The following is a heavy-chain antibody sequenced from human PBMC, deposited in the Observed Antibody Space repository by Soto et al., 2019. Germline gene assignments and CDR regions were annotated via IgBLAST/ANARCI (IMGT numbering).Heavy chain of an antibody. D-gene: IGHD2-2*01. Sequence: PGGSLRLSCAASGFTFSSYDMHWVRQATGKGLEWVSAIGTAGDPYDPGSVKGRFTISRENAKNSLYLQMNSLRAGDTAVYYCARGLYSSTSCYEARDAFDIWGQGTMANVSS. J-gene: IGHJ3*02. V-gene: IGHV3-13*05. CDR2: IGTAGDP. CDR1: GFTFSSYD. CDR3: ARGLYSSTSCYEARDAFDI.